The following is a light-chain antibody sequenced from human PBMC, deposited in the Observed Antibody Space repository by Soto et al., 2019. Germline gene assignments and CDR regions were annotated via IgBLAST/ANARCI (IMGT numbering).Light chain of an antibody. V-gene: IGLV2-8*01. J-gene: IGLJ2*01. CDR3: SSYAGDNFVL. CDR1: SSDVGGYNY. Sequence: QSVLTQPPSASGSPGQSVTISCTGTSSDVGGYNYVSWYQQHPGKVPKLMISKVSKRPSGVPDRFSGSKSGNTASLTVSGLQTDDEADYYCSSYAGDNFVLFGGGTKVTVL. CDR2: KVS.